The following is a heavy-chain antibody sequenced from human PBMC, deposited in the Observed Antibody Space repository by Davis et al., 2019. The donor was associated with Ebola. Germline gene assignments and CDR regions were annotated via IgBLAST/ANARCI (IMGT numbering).Heavy chain of an antibody. CDR2: IYPGDSDT. J-gene: IGHJ6*02. V-gene: IGHV5-51*01. Sequence: GESLKTSCKGSGYSFTSYWNGWVRQMPGKGLEWMGIIYPGDSDTRSSPSFQGQVTISADKSINTAYLQWSSLKASDTAMYYCARHFTGQLVVAGMDVWGQGTTVTVSS. D-gene: IGHD6-6*01. CDR3: ARHFTGQLVVAGMDV. CDR1: GYSFTSYW.